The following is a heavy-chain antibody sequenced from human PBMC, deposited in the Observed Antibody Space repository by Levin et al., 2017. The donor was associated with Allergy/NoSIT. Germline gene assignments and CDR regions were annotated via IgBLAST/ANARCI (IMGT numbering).Heavy chain of an antibody. CDR1: GGSISSGDHY. V-gene: IGHV4-30-4*01. D-gene: IGHD3-9*01. CDR2: IYYSGTT. CDR3: ARVVDYDVLANYYSPYYFDF. Sequence: RSSEALSLTCTVSGGSISSGDHYWSWIRQPPGKGLEWIGYIYYSGTTNYNPSLTSRVTMSIDTSRNQFSLRLTSVTAADTAVYYCARVVDYDVLANYYSPYYFDFWGQGTLVTVSS. J-gene: IGHJ4*02.